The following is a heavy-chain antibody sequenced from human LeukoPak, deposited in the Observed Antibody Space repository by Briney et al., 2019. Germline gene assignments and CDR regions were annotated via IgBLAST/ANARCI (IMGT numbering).Heavy chain of an antibody. Sequence: SETLSLTCTVSGGSISSYYWSWIRQPPGKGLEWIGYIYYSGSTNYNPSLKSRVTISVDTSKNQFSLKLSSVTAADTAVYYCARGPLVGSQPQGPIDSWGQGTLVTVSS. CDR3: ARGPLVGSQPQGPIDS. CDR2: IYYSGST. CDR1: GGSISSYY. V-gene: IGHV4-59*01. J-gene: IGHJ4*02. D-gene: IGHD2-21*01.